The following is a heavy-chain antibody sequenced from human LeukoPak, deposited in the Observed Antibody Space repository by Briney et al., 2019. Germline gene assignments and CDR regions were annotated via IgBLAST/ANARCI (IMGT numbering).Heavy chain of an antibody. CDR1: GGSFSGYY. CDR3: ASPGITGTTTGY. D-gene: IGHD1-20*01. J-gene: IGHJ4*02. V-gene: IGHV4-34*01. CDR2: INHSGST. Sequence: SETLSLTCAVYGGSFSGYYWSWIRQPPGKGLEWIGEINHSGSTNYNPSLKSRVTISVDTSKNQFSLKLSSVTAADTAVYYCASPGITGTTTGYWGQGTLVTVSS.